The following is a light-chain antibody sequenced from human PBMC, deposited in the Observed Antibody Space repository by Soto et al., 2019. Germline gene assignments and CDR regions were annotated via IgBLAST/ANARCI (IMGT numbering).Light chain of an antibody. CDR3: QQYYTYPT. CDR2: DVS. V-gene: IGKV1-16*02. J-gene: IGKJ4*01. Sequence: DIQMTQSPSSLSASVGDRVTLTCRAGQDIRNYLAWFRQKRGTATESLLYDVSTLHSGVPSKFSGAGSGTEFTLTITSLQPEDFATYYCQQYYTYPTFGGGTRVDI. CDR1: QDIRNY.